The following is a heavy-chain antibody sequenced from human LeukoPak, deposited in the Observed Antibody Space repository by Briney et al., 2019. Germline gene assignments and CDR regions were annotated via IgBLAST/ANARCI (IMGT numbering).Heavy chain of an antibody. D-gene: IGHD6-13*01. Sequence: PGGSLRLSCVVSGFTLSSYAMSWVRQAPGKGLEWVAATSSSDSGKYHADSVRGRFTISRGNSKNTLYLQMNSLRAEDTAVYYCATWIAAAGIGTFDYWGQGTLVTVSS. J-gene: IGHJ4*02. CDR2: TSSSDSGK. CDR1: GFTLSSYA. CDR3: ATWIAAAGIGTFDY. V-gene: IGHV3-23*01.